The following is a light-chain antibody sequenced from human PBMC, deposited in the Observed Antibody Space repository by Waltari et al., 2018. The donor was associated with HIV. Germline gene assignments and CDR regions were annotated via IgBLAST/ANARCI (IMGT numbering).Light chain of an antibody. Sequence: QSALTQPPSVSGSPGQSVTISCTGTSSDVGRYTRVSWYQQPPGTAPKLMIYEVSNRPSGGPDRFSGSKSGNTASLTISGLQAEDEADYYCGSYTSSSTWVFGGGTKLTVL. CDR1: SSDVGRYTR. J-gene: IGLJ3*02. V-gene: IGLV2-18*02. CDR3: GSYTSSSTWV. CDR2: EVS.